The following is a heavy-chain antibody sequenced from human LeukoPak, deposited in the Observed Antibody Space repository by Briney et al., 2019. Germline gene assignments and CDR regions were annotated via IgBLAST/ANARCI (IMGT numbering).Heavy chain of an antibody. J-gene: IGHJ4*02. Sequence: GGSLRLSCVASGFTFGHNAMAWVRQAPGRRLEWVSALSGSGGDTFYADSVKGRFTISRDNSKNTLYLQLSSLRPDDTAVYYCAKGAPSSSSIFDFWGPGTLVTVSS. D-gene: IGHD6-6*01. CDR3: AKGAPSSSSIFDF. V-gene: IGHV3-23*01. CDR2: LSGSGGDT. CDR1: GFTFGHNA.